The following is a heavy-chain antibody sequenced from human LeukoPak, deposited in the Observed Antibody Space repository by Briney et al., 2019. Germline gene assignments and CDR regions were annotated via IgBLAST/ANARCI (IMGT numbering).Heavy chain of an antibody. D-gene: IGHD5-18*01. CDR1: GGSISSYY. Sequence: KSSETLSLTCTVSGGSISSYYWSWIRQPPGKGLEWIGYIYYSGSTNYNPSLKSRVTISLDTSKNQFSLKLSSVTAADTAVYYCARKEYNYGQFEYWGQGTLVTVSS. V-gene: IGHV4-59*01. CDR3: ARKEYNYGQFEY. J-gene: IGHJ4*02. CDR2: IYYSGST.